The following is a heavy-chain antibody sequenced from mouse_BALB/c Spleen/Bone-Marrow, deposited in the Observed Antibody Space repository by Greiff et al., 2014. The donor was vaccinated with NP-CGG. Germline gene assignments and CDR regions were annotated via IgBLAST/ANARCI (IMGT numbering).Heavy chain of an antibody. Sequence: EVKVVESGAELVKPGASVKLSCTASGYNIKDTYMRWVKQRPEKSLEWIGMIDPAYGNTNYDPKFQGKATITADTSSNTAYLQLRSLTSKDDAVYYCSVITASSCFAYWGQGTLLTVSS. CDR1: GYNIKDTY. V-gene: IGHV14-3*02. D-gene: IGHD1-3*01. J-gene: IGHJ2*01. CDR2: IDPAYGNT. CDR3: SVITASSCFAY.